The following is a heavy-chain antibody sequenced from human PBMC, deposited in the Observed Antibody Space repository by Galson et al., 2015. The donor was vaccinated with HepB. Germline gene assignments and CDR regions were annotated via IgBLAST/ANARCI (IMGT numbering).Heavy chain of an antibody. CDR2: IIPIFDST. Sequence: SVKVSCKASGDTVSSNIINWVRQAPGQGLEWMGWIIPIFDSTNYAQQFLGRIIITADESTSTAYMELTSPRSDDTGVYYCARGPELGTGSYYFDSWGQGTLVTVAS. CDR1: GDTVSSNI. CDR3: ARGPELGTGSYYFDS. V-gene: IGHV1-69*13. D-gene: IGHD7-27*01. J-gene: IGHJ4*02.